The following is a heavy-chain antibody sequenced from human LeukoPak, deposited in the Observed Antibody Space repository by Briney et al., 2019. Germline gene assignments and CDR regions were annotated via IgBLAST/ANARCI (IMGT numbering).Heavy chain of an antibody. Sequence: SETLSLTCAVYGGSFSGYYWSWIRQHPGKGLEWIGYIYYSGSTYYNPSLKSRATISVDTSKNQFSLKLSSVTAADTAVYYCTSNYGGNSDYWGQGTLVTVSS. V-gene: IGHV4-31*11. CDR2: IYYSGST. D-gene: IGHD4-23*01. CDR3: TSNYGGNSDY. J-gene: IGHJ4*02. CDR1: GGSFSGYY.